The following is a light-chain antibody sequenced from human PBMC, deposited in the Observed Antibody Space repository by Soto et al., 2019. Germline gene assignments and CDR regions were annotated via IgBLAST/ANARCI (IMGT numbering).Light chain of an antibody. CDR1: SSNIGSNT. V-gene: IGLV1-44*01. CDR3: AACDDSLNGVV. Sequence: QSVLTQPPSASWTPGQRVTSSCSGSSSNIGSNTVNWYQQLPGTAPKLLIYSNNQRPSGVPDRFSGSKSGTAASLSISGLQVEDEADYYCAACDDSLNGVVFGGGTKLTVL. CDR2: SNN. J-gene: IGLJ2*01.